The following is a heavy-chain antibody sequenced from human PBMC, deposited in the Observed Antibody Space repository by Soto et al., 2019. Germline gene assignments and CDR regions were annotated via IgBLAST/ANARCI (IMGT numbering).Heavy chain of an antibody. Sequence: VGSLRLSCASSVCTFSSYGMHWVRQAPGKGLEWVAVISYDGSNKYYADSVKGRFTISRDNSKNTLYLQMNSLRAEDTAVYYCANTYSRSRDFDSWGRGTLVTVSS. CDR2: ISYDGSNK. CDR1: VCTFSSYG. J-gene: IGHJ5*01. CDR3: ANTYSRSRDFDS. D-gene: IGHD6-6*01. V-gene: IGHV3-30*18.